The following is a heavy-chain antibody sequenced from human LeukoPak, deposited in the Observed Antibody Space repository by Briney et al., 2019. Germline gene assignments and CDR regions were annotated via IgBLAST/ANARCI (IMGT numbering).Heavy chain of an antibody. J-gene: IGHJ3*02. CDR3: AKDWRRGSGYDWASTSAFDI. CDR1: GFTFSSYW. D-gene: IGHD5-12*01. Sequence: PGGSLRLSCAASGFTFSSYWMSWVRQAPGKGLEWVANIKQDGSEKYYVDSVKGRFTISRDNSKNTLYLQMNSLRAEDTAVYYCAKDWRRGSGYDWASTSAFDIWGQGTMVTVSS. CDR2: IKQDGSEK. V-gene: IGHV3-7*01.